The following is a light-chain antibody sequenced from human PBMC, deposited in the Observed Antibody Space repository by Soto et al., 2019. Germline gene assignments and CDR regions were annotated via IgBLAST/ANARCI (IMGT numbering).Light chain of an antibody. Sequence: QAVVTQPPSLSGAPGQRVTISCTGSSSNIGAGYDVHWYQHLPGTAPKLLIYANTNRPSGVPDRFSGSKSGTSASLAITGLQAEDEADYYCQSYDSSLSGVVLGGGTKLTVL. CDR1: SSNIGAGYD. CDR3: QSYDSSLSGVV. CDR2: ANT. J-gene: IGLJ2*01. V-gene: IGLV1-40*01.